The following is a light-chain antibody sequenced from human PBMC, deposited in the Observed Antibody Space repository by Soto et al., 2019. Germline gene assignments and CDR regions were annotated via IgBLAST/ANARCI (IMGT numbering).Light chain of an antibody. J-gene: IGLJ1*01. CDR3: SSYAGSNNYV. Sequence: QSALTQPPSASGSPGQSVTISCTGTSSDVGGYNYVSWYQQHPGKAPKLMIYEVSKRPSGVPDRFSGSKSGNTASLTVSGLQAEDEADYYWSSYAGSNNYVFGTGTQLTVL. V-gene: IGLV2-8*01. CDR2: EVS. CDR1: SSDVGGYNY.